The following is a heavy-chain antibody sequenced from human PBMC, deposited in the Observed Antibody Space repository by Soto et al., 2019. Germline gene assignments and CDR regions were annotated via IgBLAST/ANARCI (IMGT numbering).Heavy chain of an antibody. V-gene: IGHV3-30-3*01. CDR1: GFTFSNYA. CDR2: ISYDGSYK. Sequence: GGSLRLSCAASGFTFSNYAIHWVRQAPGKGLEWVAVISYDGSYKYYADSVKGRFSISRDNSKNTLYLQMNSLRAEDTAVYYCAREGSSWSFLYYFEYWGQGTPVTVSS. CDR3: AREGSSWSFLYYFEY. J-gene: IGHJ4*02. D-gene: IGHD6-13*01.